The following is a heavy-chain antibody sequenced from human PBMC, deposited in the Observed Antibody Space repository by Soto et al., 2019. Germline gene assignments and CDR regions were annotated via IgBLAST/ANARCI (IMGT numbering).Heavy chain of an antibody. J-gene: IGHJ4*02. D-gene: IGHD2-15*01. CDR1: GYIFIDYW. V-gene: IGHV5-51*01. Sequence: PGESLKIFCKASGYIFIDYWIGWVRQMPGKGLEWMGIVYPRDSDTRYSPSFQGQVTISADRSTGTAFLQWRSLKASDTALYYCARPPLPGYSIHFNSWGQGTLVTVSS. CDR2: VYPRDSDT. CDR3: ARPPLPGYSIHFNS.